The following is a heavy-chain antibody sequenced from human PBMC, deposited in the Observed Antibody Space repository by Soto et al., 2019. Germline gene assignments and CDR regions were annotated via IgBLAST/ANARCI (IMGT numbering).Heavy chain of an antibody. Sequence: AAVKVSCKASGYTFTSYGIRWVRQAPGQGLEWMGWISAYNGNTNYAQKLQGRVTMTTDTSTSTAYMELRSLRSDDTAVYYCARVSGSYYRDAFDIWGQGTMVTV. CDR1: GYTFTSYG. CDR2: ISAYNGNT. D-gene: IGHD1-26*01. CDR3: ARVSGSYYRDAFDI. V-gene: IGHV1-18*04. J-gene: IGHJ3*02.